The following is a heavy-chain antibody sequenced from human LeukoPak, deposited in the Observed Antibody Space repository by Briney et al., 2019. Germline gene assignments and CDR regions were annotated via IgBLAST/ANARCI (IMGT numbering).Heavy chain of an antibody. Sequence: SETLSLTCTVSGGSISSYYWSWIRQPPGKGLEWIGYIYYSGSTNYNPSLKSRVTISVDTSKNQFSLKLSSVTAADTAVYYCARGLKDWGQGTLVTVSS. CDR3: ARGLKD. CDR1: GGSISSYY. J-gene: IGHJ4*02. V-gene: IGHV4-59*12. CDR2: IYYSGST.